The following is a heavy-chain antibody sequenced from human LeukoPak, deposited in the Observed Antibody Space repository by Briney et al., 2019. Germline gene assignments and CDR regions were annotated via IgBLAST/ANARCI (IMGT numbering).Heavy chain of an antibody. CDR2: ISSSGSTI. CDR1: GFTFSDYY. CDR3: AKWELLDHYFDY. J-gene: IGHJ4*02. D-gene: IGHD1-26*01. Sequence: GGSLRLSCAASGFTFSDYYMTWIRQAPGKGLEWVSYISSSGSTIYYADSVKGRFTISRDNAKNALHLQMNSLRAEDTAVYYCAKWELLDHYFDYWGQGTLVTVSS. V-gene: IGHV3-11*01.